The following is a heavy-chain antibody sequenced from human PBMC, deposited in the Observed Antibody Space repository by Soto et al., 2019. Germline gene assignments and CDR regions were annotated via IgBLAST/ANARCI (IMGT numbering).Heavy chain of an antibody. CDR1: GYTFSNFG. V-gene: IGHV1-18*01. CDR2: ISINNGNT. Sequence: QVQLVQSGPEVRQPGASVKVSCKASGYTFSNFGVAWVRQAPGKGLEWMAWISINNGNTNYAQRFQGTMTMTTDTYTSTAYAELRSLRPDDTAVYMCARLPHWPDGVNSYNNMNVWGKGERVTVSP. D-gene: IGHD1-20*01. J-gene: IGHJ6*04. CDR3: ARLPHWPDGVNSYNNMNV.